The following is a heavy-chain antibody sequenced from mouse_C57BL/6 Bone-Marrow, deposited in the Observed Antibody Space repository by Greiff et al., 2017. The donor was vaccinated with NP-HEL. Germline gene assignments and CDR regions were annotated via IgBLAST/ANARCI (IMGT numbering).Heavy chain of an antibody. CDR2: IYPGDGDT. CDR1: GYAFSSYW. J-gene: IGHJ4*01. D-gene: IGHD1-1*01. Sequence: QVQLKQFGAELVKPGASVKISCKASGYAFSSYWMNWVKERPGKGLEWIGQIYPGDGDTKYNGKFKGKATLTADKSSSTAYMQVSSLTSEDSAVYFCARGDYGSSRFGYAMDYWGQGTSVTVSS. CDR3: ARGDYGSSRFGYAMDY. V-gene: IGHV1-80*01.